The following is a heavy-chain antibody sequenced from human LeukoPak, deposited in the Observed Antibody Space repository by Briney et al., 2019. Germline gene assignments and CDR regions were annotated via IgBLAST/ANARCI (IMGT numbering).Heavy chain of an antibody. CDR2: ISAYNGNT. Sequence: ASVKVSCKASGYTFTSYGTSWVRQAPGQGLEWMGWISAYNGNTNYAQKLQGRVTMTTDTSTSTAYMELRSLRSDDTAVYYCARSELRYFDWLLMNNWFDPWGQGTLVTVSS. CDR1: GYTFTSYG. J-gene: IGHJ5*02. V-gene: IGHV1-18*01. CDR3: ARSELRYFDWLLMNNWFDP. D-gene: IGHD3-9*01.